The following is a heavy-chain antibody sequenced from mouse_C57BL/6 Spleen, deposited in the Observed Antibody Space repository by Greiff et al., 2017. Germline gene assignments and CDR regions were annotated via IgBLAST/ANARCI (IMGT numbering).Heavy chain of an antibody. D-gene: IGHD1-1*01. V-gene: IGHV1-82*01. CDR1: GYAFSSSW. Sequence: QVQLKQSGPELVKPGASVKISCKASGYAFSSSWMNWVKQRPGKGLEWIGRIYPGDGDTNYNGKFKGKATLTADKSSSTAYMQLSSLTSEDSAVYCCARSGYYGSSYENYWGQGTTLTVSS. J-gene: IGHJ2*01. CDR2: IYPGDGDT. CDR3: ARSGYYGSSYENY.